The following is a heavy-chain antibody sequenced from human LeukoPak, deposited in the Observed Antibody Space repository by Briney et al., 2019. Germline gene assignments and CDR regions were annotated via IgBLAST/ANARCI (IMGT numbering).Heavy chain of an antibody. D-gene: IGHD3-10*01. CDR2: IYISGST. Sequence: KPSETLSLTCSVSGVSISDYYWTWFRQPAGKGLEWIGRIYISGSTNYNPSLKSRVTISVDTSKNQFSLKLSSVTAADTAVYYCARSPQTDVLLWFGELPTNFDYWGQGTLVTVSS. CDR3: ARSPQTDVLLWFGELPTNFDY. CDR1: GVSISDYY. J-gene: IGHJ4*02. V-gene: IGHV4-4*07.